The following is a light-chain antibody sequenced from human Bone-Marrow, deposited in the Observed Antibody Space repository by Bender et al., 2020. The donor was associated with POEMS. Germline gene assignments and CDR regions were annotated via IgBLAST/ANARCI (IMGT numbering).Light chain of an antibody. Sequence: QSALTQPPSASGSPGQSVTISCTGTSSDVGGYNYVSWYQQHPGKAPKLMINDVSERPSGISNRFSGSKSGNTASLTISGLQADDEADYYCCSYAGGGARHWVFGGGTKLTVL. CDR1: SSDVGGYNY. CDR3: CSYAGGGARHWV. CDR2: DVS. J-gene: IGLJ3*02. V-gene: IGLV2-8*01.